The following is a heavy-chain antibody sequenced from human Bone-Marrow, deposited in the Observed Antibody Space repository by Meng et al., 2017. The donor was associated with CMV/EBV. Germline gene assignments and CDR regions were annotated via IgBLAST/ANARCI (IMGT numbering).Heavy chain of an antibody. D-gene: IGHD3-3*01. V-gene: IGHV3-30-3*01. Sequence: GESLKISCAASGFTFSSYAMHWVRQAPGKGLEWVAVISYDGSNKYYADSVKGRFTISRDNSKNTLYLQMNSLRAEDTAVYYCARDSISLTIFGVVRYGMDVWGQGPTVTVSS. J-gene: IGHJ6*02. CDR1: GFTFSSYA. CDR3: ARDSISLTIFGVVRYGMDV. CDR2: ISYDGSNK.